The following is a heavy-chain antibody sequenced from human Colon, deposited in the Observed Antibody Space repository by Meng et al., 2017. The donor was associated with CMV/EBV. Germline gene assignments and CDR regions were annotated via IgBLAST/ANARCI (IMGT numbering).Heavy chain of an antibody. J-gene: IGHJ4*02. D-gene: IGHD2-2*03. CDR3: AKIAGYCSSATCLDS. Sequence: PLLWAGGGLVTPGGSLLIYCAASGFTFSHYAMSWVRQAPGKGLEWVSTVSSSGESTYYADSVMGQFTISKDNSKNTMSLQMNSLRAEDTAVYYCAKIAGYCSSATCLDSWGQGTLVTVSS. V-gene: IGHV3-23*01. CDR1: GFTFSHYA. CDR2: VSSSGEST.